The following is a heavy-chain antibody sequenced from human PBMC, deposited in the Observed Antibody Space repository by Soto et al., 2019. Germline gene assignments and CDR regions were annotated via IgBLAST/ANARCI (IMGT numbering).Heavy chain of an antibody. CDR3: ARRSRWYYYGTASYYNLWLDP. V-gene: IGHV4-4*02. CDR2: IYHSGST. Sequence: SETLSLTCAVSGGSISTSNWWSWVRQPPGKGLEWIGEIYHSGSTYYNPSLKSRVTISVDTSKNQFSLKLRSVTAADTAVYYCARRSRWYYYGTASYYNLWLDPWGQGTLVTVSS. D-gene: IGHD3-10*01. CDR1: GGSISTSNW. J-gene: IGHJ5*02.